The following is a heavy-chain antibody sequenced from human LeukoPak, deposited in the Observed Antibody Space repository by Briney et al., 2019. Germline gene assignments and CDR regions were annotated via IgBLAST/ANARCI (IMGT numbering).Heavy chain of an antibody. CDR1: GFTFSSYS. J-gene: IGHJ3*02. V-gene: IGHV3-48*04. CDR3: ARDRFRAEVRDDAFDI. CDR2: ISSSSSTI. D-gene: IGHD3-10*01. Sequence: PGGSLRLSCAASGFTFSSYSMNWVRQAPGEGLEWVSYISSSSSTIYYADSVKGRFTISRDNAKNSLYLQMNSLRAEDTAVYYCARDRFRAEVRDDAFDIWGQGTMVTVSS.